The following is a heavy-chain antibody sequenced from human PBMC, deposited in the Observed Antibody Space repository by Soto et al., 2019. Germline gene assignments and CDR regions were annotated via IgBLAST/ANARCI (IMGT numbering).Heavy chain of an antibody. Sequence: PXESLKISCQCSGYTFSNFWIGWVRQLPGKGLEWMGIIYPGDHETRYSPSFHGKVTISADKSINTAYLQWNSLEASDTAFYFCARSTRRSPYFDCWGQGYLVTVSS. D-gene: IGHD2-2*01. CDR1: GYTFSNFW. J-gene: IGHJ4*02. CDR3: ARSTRRSPYFDC. V-gene: IGHV5-51*01. CDR2: IYPGDHET.